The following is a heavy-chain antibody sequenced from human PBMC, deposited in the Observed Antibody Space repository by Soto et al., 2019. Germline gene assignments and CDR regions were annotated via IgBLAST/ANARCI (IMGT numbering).Heavy chain of an antibody. CDR1: GYSFMKYG. D-gene: IGHD2-2*01. V-gene: IGHV1-18*01. CDR2: ISPYSGYT. CDR3: AREASVLIPAAQPSRFDS. J-gene: IGHJ4*02. Sequence: VAAVQVSCTGFGYSFMKYGINWVRQAPGQGLEWVGWISPYSGYTHSAQKFHGRLTLTTDTAASTAYMELRILRSADTALYYCAREASVLIPAAQPSRFDSWGQGTLVTVYS.